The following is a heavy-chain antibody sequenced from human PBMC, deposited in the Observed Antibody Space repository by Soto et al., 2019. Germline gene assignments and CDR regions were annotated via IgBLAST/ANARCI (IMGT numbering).Heavy chain of an antibody. CDR3: ARAPPGPAPRWGV. CDR2: IYPTGTT. Sequence: QLQLQESGSGLVKPSQTLSLTCTVSGGSISSGGYSWSWIRQTPGKGLEWIGYIYPTGTTYYNPSLTSRATLSIDTSQNQFSLQLTSVTAADTAVYYCARAPPGPAPRWGVWGHGTTVTVSS. D-gene: IGHD3-16*01. V-gene: IGHV4-30-2*01. CDR1: GGSISSGGYS. J-gene: IGHJ6*02.